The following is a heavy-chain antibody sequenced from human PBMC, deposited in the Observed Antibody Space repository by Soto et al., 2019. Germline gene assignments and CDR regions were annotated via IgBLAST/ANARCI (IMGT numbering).Heavy chain of an antibody. D-gene: IGHD3-22*01. Sequence: GESLKISCKGSGYSFTSYWISWVRQMPGKGLEWMGRIDPSDSYTNYSPSFQGHVTISADKSISTAYLQWSSLKASDTAMYYCARLYYYDSSGYYYYYYGMDVWGQGTTVTSP. V-gene: IGHV5-10-1*01. J-gene: IGHJ6*02. CDR1: GYSFTSYW. CDR2: IDPSDSYT. CDR3: ARLYYYDSSGYYYYYYGMDV.